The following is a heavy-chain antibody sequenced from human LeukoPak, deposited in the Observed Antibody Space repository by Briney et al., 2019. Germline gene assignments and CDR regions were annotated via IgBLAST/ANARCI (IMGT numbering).Heavy chain of an antibody. CDR3: ARSVRGSETGAGDAFDI. CDR1: GFIFSNYG. CDR2: IWNDGSNK. J-gene: IGHJ3*02. D-gene: IGHD1-1*01. Sequence: GGSLRLSCGTSGFIFSNYGMHWVSQAPAKGMEWVAVIWNDGSNKYYADSVKGRFTISRDNSKTTLEMNSLRVEDTAVYYCARSVRGSETGAGDAFDIWGQGTMVTVSS. V-gene: IGHV3-33*01.